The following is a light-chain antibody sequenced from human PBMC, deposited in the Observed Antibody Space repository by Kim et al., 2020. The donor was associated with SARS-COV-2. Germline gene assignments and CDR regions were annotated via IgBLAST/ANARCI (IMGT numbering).Light chain of an antibody. CDR1: QSVGSY. CDR3: QQRSNWDT. CDR2: DTS. Sequence: LTLCPGKRATLSNTTSQSVGSYLLWYQQKPGQAPRLLISDTSSRATDIPARFSGGGSGTDFTLANSSLEPEGFAVDYWQQRSNWDTFGQGTKLEI. J-gene: IGKJ2*01. V-gene: IGKV3-11*01.